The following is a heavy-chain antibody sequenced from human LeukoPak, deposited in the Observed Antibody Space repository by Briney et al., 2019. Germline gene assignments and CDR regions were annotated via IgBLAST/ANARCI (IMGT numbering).Heavy chain of an antibody. CDR3: ARVTGSIDY. J-gene: IGHJ4*02. Sequence: GASVKVSCKASGYTFTSYDINWERQATGQGLEWMGWTNPKSGNTGYAQKFQGRVTMTGSTSISTAYMELSSLRSEDTAVYYCARVTGSIDYWGQGTLVTVSS. CDR2: TNPKSGNT. D-gene: IGHD1-26*01. V-gene: IGHV1-8*01. CDR1: GYTFTSYD.